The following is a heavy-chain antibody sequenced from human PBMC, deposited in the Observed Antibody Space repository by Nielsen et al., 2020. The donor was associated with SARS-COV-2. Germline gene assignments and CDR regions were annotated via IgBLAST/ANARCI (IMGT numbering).Heavy chain of an antibody. CDR2: INTNTGNP. CDR3: TTVGGRSGYYYVDYYYGMDV. J-gene: IGHJ6*02. V-gene: IGHV7-4-1*02. D-gene: IGHD3-22*01. Sequence: WVRQAPGQGLEWMGWINTNTGNPTYAQGFTGRFVFSLDTSVSTAYLQISSLKAEDTAVYYCTTVGGRSGYYYVDYYYGMDVWGQGTTVTVSS.